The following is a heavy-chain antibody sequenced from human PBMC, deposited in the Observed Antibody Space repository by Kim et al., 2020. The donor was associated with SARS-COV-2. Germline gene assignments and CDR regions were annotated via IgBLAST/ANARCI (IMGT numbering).Heavy chain of an antibody. CDR2: ISSSGSTI. Sequence: GGSLRLSCAASGFTFSSYEMNWVRQAPGKGLEWVSYISSSGSTIYYADSVKGRFTISRYNAKNSLYLQMNSLRAEDTAVYYCARADYYDSSGNRYFDLWGRGTLVTVSS. CDR3: ARADYYDSSGNRYFDL. J-gene: IGHJ2*01. D-gene: IGHD3-22*01. V-gene: IGHV3-48*03. CDR1: GFTFSSYE.